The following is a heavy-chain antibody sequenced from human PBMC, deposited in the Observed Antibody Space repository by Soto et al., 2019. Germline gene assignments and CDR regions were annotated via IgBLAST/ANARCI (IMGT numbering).Heavy chain of an antibody. J-gene: IGHJ6*02. CDR3: ARVERFLEWFATYYYYYGMDV. D-gene: IGHD3-3*01. CDR1: GYTFTSYD. CDR2: MNPNSGNT. V-gene: IGHV1-8*01. Sequence: ASVKVSCKASGYTFTSYDINWVRQATGQGLEWMGWMNPNSGNTGYAQKFQGRVTMTRNTSISTAYMELSSLRSEDTAVYYCARVERFLEWFATYYYYYGMDVWGQGTTVTVS.